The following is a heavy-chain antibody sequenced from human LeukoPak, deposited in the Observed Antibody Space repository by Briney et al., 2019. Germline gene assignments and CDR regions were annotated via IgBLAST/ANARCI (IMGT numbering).Heavy chain of an antibody. J-gene: IGHJ5*02. Sequence: GGSLRLSCAASGFTFSSYEMNWVRQAPGKGLEWVSYISSSGSTIYYADSVKGRFTISRDNAKNSLYLQMNSLRAEDTAVYYCARDPSSGGNHDPWGQGTLVTVSS. D-gene: IGHD2-15*01. V-gene: IGHV3-48*03. CDR3: ARDPSSGGNHDP. CDR2: ISSSGSTI. CDR1: GFTFSSYE.